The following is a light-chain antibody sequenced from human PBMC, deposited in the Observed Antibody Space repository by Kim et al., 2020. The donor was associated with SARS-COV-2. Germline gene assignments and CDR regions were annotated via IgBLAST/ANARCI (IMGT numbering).Light chain of an antibody. CDR1: RGSIATKY. CDR3: QSSDNNQEV. V-gene: IGLV6-57*03. CDR2: EDN. J-gene: IGLJ3*02. Sequence: GKAVTISCTRSRGSIATKYVQWYQQRPGSAPTTVIYEDNQRPSGVPDRFSGSIDSSSNSASLTISGLKTEDEADYYCQSSDNNQEVFGGGTQLTVL.